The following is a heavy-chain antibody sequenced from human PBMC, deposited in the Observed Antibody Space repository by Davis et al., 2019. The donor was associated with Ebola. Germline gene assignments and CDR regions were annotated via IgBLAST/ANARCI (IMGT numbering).Heavy chain of an antibody. Sequence: ASVKVSCKASGYNFNAYGIAWVRQAPGQGLEWMGWISASSGDTNSAQMVQDRITMTTDTSTTTSYLELRNLRTDDTAIYYCAREKSPAALRPGYYGMDVWGQGTTVTVSS. CDR3: AREKSPAALRPGYYGMDV. D-gene: IGHD2-2*02. V-gene: IGHV1-18*01. J-gene: IGHJ6*02. CDR2: ISASSGDT. CDR1: GYNFNAYG.